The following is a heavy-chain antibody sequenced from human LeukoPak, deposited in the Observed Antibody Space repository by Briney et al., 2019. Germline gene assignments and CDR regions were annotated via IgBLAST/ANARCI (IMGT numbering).Heavy chain of an antibody. CDR2: ISYDGSNK. V-gene: IGHV3-30-3*01. D-gene: IGHD3-10*01. CDR1: GFTFSSYA. J-gene: IGHJ6*02. Sequence: GRSLRLSCAASGFTFSSYAMHWVRQAPGKGLEWVAVISYDGSNKYYADSVKGRFTISRDNFKNTLYLQMNSLRAEDTAVYYCARDASGYYGMDVWGQGTTGTVSS. CDR3: ARDASGYYGMDV.